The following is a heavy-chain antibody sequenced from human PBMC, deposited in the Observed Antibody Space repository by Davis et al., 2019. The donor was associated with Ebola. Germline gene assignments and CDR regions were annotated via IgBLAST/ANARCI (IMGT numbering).Heavy chain of an antibody. V-gene: IGHV3-23*01. D-gene: IGHD3-10*01. CDR3: AKFGGGAVRREY. CDR1: GFTFSNYA. Sequence: GESLKISCAASGFTFSNYAMSWVRQTREKGLEWVAAIIGNGENTYYADSVKGRFTISRDNSKNTLDLQMNSLRAEDTAVYFCAKFGGGAVRREYWGRGTLVTVSS. J-gene: IGHJ4*02. CDR2: IIGNGENT.